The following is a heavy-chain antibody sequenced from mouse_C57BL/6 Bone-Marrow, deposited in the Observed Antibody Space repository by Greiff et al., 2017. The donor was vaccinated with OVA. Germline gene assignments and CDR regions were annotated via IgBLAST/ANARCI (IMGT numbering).Heavy chain of an antibody. CDR2: INPGSGGT. V-gene: IGHV1-54*01. J-gene: IGHJ1*03. Sequence: QVQLKESGAELVRPGTSVKVSCKASGYAFTNYLIEWVKQRPGQGLEWIGVINPGSGGTNYNEKFKGKATLTADKSSSTAYMQLSSLTSEDSAVYFCADYYGSSYCWYFDVWGTGTTVTVSS. D-gene: IGHD1-1*01. CDR1: GYAFTNYL. CDR3: ADYYGSSYCWYFDV.